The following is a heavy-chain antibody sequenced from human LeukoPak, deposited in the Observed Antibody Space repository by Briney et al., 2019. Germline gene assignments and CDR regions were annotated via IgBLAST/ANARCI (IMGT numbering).Heavy chain of an antibody. V-gene: IGHV1-2*02. J-gene: IGHJ4*02. CDR3: ARDLGYYDRLDQFDC. D-gene: IGHD3-22*01. Sequence: GASVKVSCKASGYTFTGYYIHWVRQAPGQGLEWMGWINPNSGGTHSAQQFQGRVTLTRDTSISTAYMELSRLRSDDTAVYYCARDLGYYDRLDQFDCWGQGTLVTVFS. CDR1: GYTFTGYY. CDR2: INPNSGGT.